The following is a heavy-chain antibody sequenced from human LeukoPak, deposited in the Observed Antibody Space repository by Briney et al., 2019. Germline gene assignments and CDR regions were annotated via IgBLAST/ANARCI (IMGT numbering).Heavy chain of an antibody. Sequence: GASVKVSCKASGYTFTGYYMHWVRQAPGQGLEWMGRINPNSGGTNYAQKFQGRVTMTRDTSISTAYMELSRLRSDDTAVYYCARCGVNDYGGFYFDYWGQGTLVTVSS. J-gene: IGHJ4*02. CDR3: ARCGVNDYGGFYFDY. CDR2: INPNSGGT. D-gene: IGHD4-17*01. CDR1: GYTFTGYY. V-gene: IGHV1-2*06.